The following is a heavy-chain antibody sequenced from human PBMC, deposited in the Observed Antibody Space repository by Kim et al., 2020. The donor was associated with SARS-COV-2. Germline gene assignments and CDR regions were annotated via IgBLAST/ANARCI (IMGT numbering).Heavy chain of an antibody. J-gene: IGHJ4*02. D-gene: IGHD6-13*01. CDR2: IWYDGSNK. Sequence: GGSLRLSCAASGFTFSSYAMHWVRQAPGKGLEWVAVIWYDGSNKYYADSVKGRFTISRDNSKNTLYLQMNSLRAEDTAVYYCAKVMRAGATNNYDFNDWGQGSLVTVVS. V-gene: IGHV3-33*06. CDR1: GFTFSSYA. CDR3: AKVMRAGATNNYDFND.